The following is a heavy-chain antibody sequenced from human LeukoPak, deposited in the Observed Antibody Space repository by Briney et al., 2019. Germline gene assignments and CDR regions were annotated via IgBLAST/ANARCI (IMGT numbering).Heavy chain of an antibody. J-gene: IGHJ4*02. D-gene: IGHD1-14*01. CDR2: LNGDGRT. V-gene: IGHV3-74*03. CDR1: GFSISKYW. Sequence: QPGGSLRLSCAVSGFSISKYWMDWVRQAPEKVPVWVSHLNGDGRTTYADSVKGRFTISRDNAKNTLYLQMDSLRAEDTAVYYCVRENNGIDYWGQGTLVTVSS. CDR3: VRENNGIDY.